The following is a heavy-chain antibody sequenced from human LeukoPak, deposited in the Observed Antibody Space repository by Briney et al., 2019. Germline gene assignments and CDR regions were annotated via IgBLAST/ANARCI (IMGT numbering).Heavy chain of an antibody. CDR3: ARDQLAYCGGDCREPAGYFQH. Sequence: GGSLRLSCAASGFTFSSYSMNWVRQAPGKGLEWVSSISSSSSYIYYADSVKGRFTISRDNAKNSLYLQMNSLRAEDTAVYYCARDQLAYCGGDCREPAGYFQHWGQGTLVTVSS. D-gene: IGHD2-21*02. CDR1: GFTFSSYS. V-gene: IGHV3-21*01. CDR2: ISSSSSYI. J-gene: IGHJ1*01.